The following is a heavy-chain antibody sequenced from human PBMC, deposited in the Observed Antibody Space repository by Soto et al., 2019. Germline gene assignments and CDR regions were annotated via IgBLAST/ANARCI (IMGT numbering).Heavy chain of an antibody. CDR2: INSDGSST. J-gene: IGHJ6*02. CDR1: GFTFSSYW. V-gene: IGHV3-74*01. D-gene: IGHD1-26*01. CDR3: AREWELLSYYYYGMDV. Sequence: GGSLRLSCAASGFTFSSYWMHWVRQAPGKGLVWVSRINSDGSSTSYADSVKGRFTISRDNAKNTLYLQMNSLRAEDTAVYYCAREWELLSYYYYGMDVWGQGTTVTVSS.